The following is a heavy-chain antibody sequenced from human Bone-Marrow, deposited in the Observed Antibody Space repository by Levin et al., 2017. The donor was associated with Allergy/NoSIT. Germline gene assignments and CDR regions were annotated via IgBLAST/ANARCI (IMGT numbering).Heavy chain of an antibody. V-gene: IGHV3-23*01. CDR3: ALHVGDPGKGYCSGGSCYRSSGTSRQSPDGGGMDV. Sequence: GESLKISCAASGFTFSSYAMSWVRQAPGKGLEWVSAISGSGGSTYYADSVKGRFTISRDNSKNTLYLQMNSLRAEDTAVYYCALHVGDPGKGYCSGGSCYRSSGTSRQSPDGGGMDVWGQGTTVTVSS. J-gene: IGHJ6*02. CDR2: ISGSGGST. CDR1: GFTFSSYA. D-gene: IGHD2-15*01.